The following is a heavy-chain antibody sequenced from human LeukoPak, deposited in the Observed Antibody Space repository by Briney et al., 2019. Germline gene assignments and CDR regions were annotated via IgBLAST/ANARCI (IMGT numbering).Heavy chain of an antibody. CDR1: GFIFTKYD. Sequence: PGGSLRLSCAASGFIFTKYDMHWVRHVTGRGLEWVSGIDRDGVTYYSDSVKGRFTMSRENGENSVYLQLNSLRAGDTAVYFCARENLEYGDYANDYWGQGILVTVSS. D-gene: IGHD4-17*01. CDR3: ARENLEYGDYANDY. J-gene: IGHJ4*02. V-gene: IGHV3-13*01. CDR2: IDRDGVT.